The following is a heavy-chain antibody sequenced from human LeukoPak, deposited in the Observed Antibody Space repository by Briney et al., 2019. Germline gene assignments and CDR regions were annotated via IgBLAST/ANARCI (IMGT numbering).Heavy chain of an antibody. J-gene: IGHJ4*02. D-gene: IGHD5-12*01. CDR1: GFTFSSYS. CDR2: TSSSSSTI. V-gene: IGHV3-48*01. CDR3: AREIVATPSDYFDY. Sequence: GGSLRLSCAASGFTFSSYSMNWVRQAPGKGLEWVSYTSSSSSTIYYADSVKGRFTISRDNAKNSLYLQMNSLRAEDTAVYYCAREIVATPSDYFDYWGQGTLVTVSS.